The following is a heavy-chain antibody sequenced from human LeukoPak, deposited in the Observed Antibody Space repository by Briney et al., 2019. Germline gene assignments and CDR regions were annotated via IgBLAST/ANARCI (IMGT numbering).Heavy chain of an antibody. J-gene: IGHJ5*02. CDR1: GYTFTGYY. CDR3: ARDRGLLWFGERGNWFDP. D-gene: IGHD3-10*01. CDR2: INPNSGGT. Sequence: ASVKVSCKASGYTFTGYYMHWVRQAPGQGLEWMGWINPNSGGTNYAQKFQGRVTMTRDTSISTAYMELSRLRSDDTAVYYCARDRGLLWFGERGNWFDPWGQGTLVTVSS. V-gene: IGHV1-2*02.